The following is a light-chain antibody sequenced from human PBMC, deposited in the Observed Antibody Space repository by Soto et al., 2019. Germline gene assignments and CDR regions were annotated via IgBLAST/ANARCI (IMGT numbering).Light chain of an antibody. CDR1: SSDIGGYNY. CDR3: SSFVGPYTYV. CDR2: EVT. V-gene: IGLV2-14*01. Sequence: QSALTQPASVSGSPGQSITVSCTGTSSDIGGYNYVSWYQQHPGKAPKLMVYEVTNRPSGVSDRFSGSKSGNTASLTISGLQAEDEADFYCSSFVGPYTYVFGTGTKVTVL. J-gene: IGLJ1*01.